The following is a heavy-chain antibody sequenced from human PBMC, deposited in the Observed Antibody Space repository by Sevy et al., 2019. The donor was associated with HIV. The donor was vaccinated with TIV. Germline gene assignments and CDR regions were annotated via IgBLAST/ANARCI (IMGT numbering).Heavy chain of an antibody. CDR2: IKTKTYGGTT. D-gene: IGHD6-19*01. Sequence: YLRLSCTASGFTFSDYAMSWVRQAPGKGLEWVGFIKTKTYGGTTEYAASVKGRFIISRDDSKNIAYLQMNSLKTEHTAVYYCTRDSHGSGWFYFDYWGQGTLVTVSS. CDR1: GFTFSDYA. CDR3: TRDSHGSGWFYFDY. V-gene: IGHV3-49*04. J-gene: IGHJ4*02.